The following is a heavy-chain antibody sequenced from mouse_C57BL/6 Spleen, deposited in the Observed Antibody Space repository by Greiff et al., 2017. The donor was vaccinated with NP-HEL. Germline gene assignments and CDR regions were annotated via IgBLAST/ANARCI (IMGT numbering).Heavy chain of an antibody. CDR3: TGWANFGC. CDR2: IDPETGGT. Sequence: QVQLQQSGAELVRPGASVTLSCKASGYTFTDYDMHWVKQTPVHGLEWIGAIDPETGGTAYNQKFKGKAILTADKSSSTAYMELRSLTTEDSAGYYCTGWANFGCWGKGTTLTVSS. V-gene: IGHV1-15*01. CDR1: GYTFTDYD. J-gene: IGHJ2*01. D-gene: IGHD3-1*01.